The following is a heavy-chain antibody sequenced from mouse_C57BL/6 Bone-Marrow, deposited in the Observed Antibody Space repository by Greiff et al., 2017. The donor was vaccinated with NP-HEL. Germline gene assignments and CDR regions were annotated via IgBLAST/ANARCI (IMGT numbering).Heavy chain of an antibody. CDR3: ARGPFPTLVVDY. CDR1: GFTFSSYA. Sequence: EVKLMESGGGLVKPGGSLKLSCAASGFTFSSYAMSWVRQTPEKRLEWVATISDGGSYTYYPDNVKGRFTLSRDNAKNNLYLQMSHLKSEDTAMYYCARGPFPTLVVDYWCQGTTLTVAS. J-gene: IGHJ2*01. V-gene: IGHV5-4*03. CDR2: ISDGGSYT. D-gene: IGHD2-12*01.